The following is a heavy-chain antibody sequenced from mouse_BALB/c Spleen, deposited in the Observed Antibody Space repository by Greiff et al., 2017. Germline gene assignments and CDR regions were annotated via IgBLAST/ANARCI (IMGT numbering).Heavy chain of an antibody. V-gene: IGHV2-6-5*01. CDR3: AKHLYYYGRKRGAMDY. CDR1: GFSLTDYG. CDR2: IWGGGST. J-gene: IGHJ4*01. Sequence: VKLVESGPGLVAPSQSLSITCTVSGFSLTDYGVSWIRQPPGKGLEWLGVIWGGGSTYYNSALKSRLSISKDNSKSQVFLKMNSMQTDDTAMYYCAKHLYYYGRKRGAMDYWGQGTSVTVSS. D-gene: IGHD1-1*01.